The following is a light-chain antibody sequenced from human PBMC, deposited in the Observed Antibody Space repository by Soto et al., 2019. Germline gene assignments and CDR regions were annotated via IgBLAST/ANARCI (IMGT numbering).Light chain of an antibody. Sequence: QSAVTQPASVSGSPGQSITISCTGTSSDVGGYNYVSWYQHHPGKAPKLMIYEVSKRPSGVSNRFSGSKSGNPASLTISRLQAEAESDYYCGSYTLGSTRDVLGSGTKVNVL. V-gene: IGLV2-14*01. J-gene: IGLJ1*01. CDR2: EVS. CDR1: SSDVGGYNY. CDR3: GSYTLGSTRDV.